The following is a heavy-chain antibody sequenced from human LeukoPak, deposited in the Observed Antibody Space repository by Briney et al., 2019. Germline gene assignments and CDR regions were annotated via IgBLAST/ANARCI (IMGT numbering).Heavy chain of an antibody. D-gene: IGHD3-3*01. CDR1: GFTFDDYG. V-gene: IGHV3-20*04. Sequence: PGGSLRLSCAASGFTFDDYGMSWVRQAPGKGLEWVSGINWNGGSTGYADSVKGRFTISRDYAKNSLYLQMNSLRAEDTALYYCARVVREGSYYDFWSGLDYWGQGTLVTVSS. CDR2: INWNGGST. CDR3: ARVVREGSYYDFWSGLDY. J-gene: IGHJ4*02.